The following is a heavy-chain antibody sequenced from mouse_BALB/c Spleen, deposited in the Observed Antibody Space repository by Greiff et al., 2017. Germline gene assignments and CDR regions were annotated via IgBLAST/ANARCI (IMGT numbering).Heavy chain of an antibody. Sequence: VQLKESGAELVKPGASVKLSCKASGYTFTSYYMYWVKQRPGQGLEWIGEINPSNGGTNFNEKFKSKATLTVDKSSSTAYMQLSSLTSEDSAVYYCTRSTMIKGAMDYWGQGTSVTVSS. CDR3: TRSTMIKGAMDY. CDR1: GYTFTSYY. V-gene: IGHV1S81*02. D-gene: IGHD2-4*01. CDR2: INPSNGGT. J-gene: IGHJ4*01.